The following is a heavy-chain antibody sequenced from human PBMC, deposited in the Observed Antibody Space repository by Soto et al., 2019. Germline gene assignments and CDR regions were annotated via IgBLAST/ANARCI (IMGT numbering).Heavy chain of an antibody. CDR1: GFTFDDYG. V-gene: IGHV3-20*01. J-gene: IGHJ6*03. Sequence: EVQLVESGGGVVRPGGSLRLSCAASGFTFDDYGMSWVRQAPGKGLEWVSGINWNGGSTGYADSVKGRFTISRDNAKNSLYMPMNSLRAEDTALYHCAKDLNYYCYCMDVWGNGTTVTVSS. CDR2: INWNGGST. CDR3: AKDLNYYCYCMDV.